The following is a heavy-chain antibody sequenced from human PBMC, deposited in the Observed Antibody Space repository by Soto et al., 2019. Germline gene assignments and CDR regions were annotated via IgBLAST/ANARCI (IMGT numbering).Heavy chain of an antibody. D-gene: IGHD5-12*01. CDR2: ISSSGSTI. CDR1: GFTFSDYY. Sequence: GGSLRLSCAASGFTFSDYYMSWIRQAPGKGLEWVSYISSSGSTIYYADSVKGRFTISRDNAKNSLYLQMNSLRAEDTAVYYCARMTPPLGYSGYEGPFDYSGQGTLVTVSS. CDR3: ARMTPPLGYSGYEGPFDY. J-gene: IGHJ4*02. V-gene: IGHV3-11*01.